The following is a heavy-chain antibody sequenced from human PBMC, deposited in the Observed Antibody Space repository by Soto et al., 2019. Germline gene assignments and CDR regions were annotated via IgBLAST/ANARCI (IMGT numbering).Heavy chain of an antibody. CDR2: IYYSGST. CDR3: ARYSSSWYEVGLRGGYYFDY. Sequence: PSETLSLACTVSGGSISSYYWSWIRQPPGKGLEWIGYIYYSGSTNYSPSLKSRVTISVDTSKNQFSLKLSSVTAADTAVYYCARYSSSWYEVGLRGGYYFDYWGQGTLVTVSS. CDR1: GGSISSYY. D-gene: IGHD6-13*01. J-gene: IGHJ4*02. V-gene: IGHV4-59*01.